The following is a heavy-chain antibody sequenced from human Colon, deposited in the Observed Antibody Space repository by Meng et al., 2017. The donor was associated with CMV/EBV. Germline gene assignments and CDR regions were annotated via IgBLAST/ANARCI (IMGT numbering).Heavy chain of an antibody. J-gene: IGHJ4*02. CDR2: IASHRSQI. V-gene: IGHV3-21*01. Sequence: GGSLRLSCAASGFTFASHTMTWVRQAPGKGLEWVSSIASHRSQIYYAESVKGRFTISRDDAQNSLHLQRNSLRAEDSAVYYCARVEGSVTSPLDYWGQGTLVTVSS. CDR1: GFTFASHT. D-gene: IGHD4-17*01. CDR3: ARVEGSVTSPLDY.